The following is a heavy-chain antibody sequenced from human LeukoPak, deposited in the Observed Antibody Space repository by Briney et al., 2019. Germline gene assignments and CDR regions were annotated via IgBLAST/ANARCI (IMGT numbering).Heavy chain of an antibody. CDR2: INSDGGIT. V-gene: IGHV3-74*01. J-gene: IGHJ6*02. CDR3: ARDAVDTANAV. Sequence: GGSLRLSCAASGFSVSTNYMSWVRQAPGKGLVWVSHINSDGGITSYADPVKGRFTISRDNAKNTLYLQMNSLRAEDTAVYYCARDAVDTANAVWGQGTTVTVSS. CDR1: GFSVSTNY. D-gene: IGHD5-18*01.